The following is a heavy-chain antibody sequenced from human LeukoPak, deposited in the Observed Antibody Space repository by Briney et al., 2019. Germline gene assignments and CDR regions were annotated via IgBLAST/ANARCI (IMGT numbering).Heavy chain of an antibody. CDR2: INPNSRGT. Sequence: ASVKVSRKESGYTLTGYYMYWVRQARGQGLEWMEWINPNSRGTNYAQKFQGRVTMTRDTSISTAYMELSRLRSDDTAVYYCARDYSTYCSSTSCQTAHDIWGQGTMVTVSS. J-gene: IGHJ3*02. D-gene: IGHD2-2*01. V-gene: IGHV1-2*02. CDR1: GYTLTGYY. CDR3: ARDYSTYCSSTSCQTAHDI.